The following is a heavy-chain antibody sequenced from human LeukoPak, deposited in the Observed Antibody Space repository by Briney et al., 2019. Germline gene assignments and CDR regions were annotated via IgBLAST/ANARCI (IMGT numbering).Heavy chain of an antibody. CDR1: GFCFSTYS. J-gene: IGHJ5*02. CDR2: ISAASNYI. CDR3: ETENMDYDLWSGYPNWFDP. V-gene: IGHV3-21*04. D-gene: IGHD3-3*01. Sequence: GGSLRLSCAASGFCFSTYSMNWVGQAPGKGLEWVSSISAASNYIYYADSVKGRFTISRDNAKNSLYLQMNSLKAEDTPVYYCETENMDYDLWSGYPNWFDPWGQGTLVTVSS.